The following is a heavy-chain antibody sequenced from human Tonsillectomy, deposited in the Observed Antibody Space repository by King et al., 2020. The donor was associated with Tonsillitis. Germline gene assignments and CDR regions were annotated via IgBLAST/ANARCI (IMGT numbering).Heavy chain of an antibody. CDR3: ASEIGAGSYGWFDP. Sequence: QLVQSGTEVKQPGASVKVSCKASGYTFTKYGISWVRQAPGQGLEWMGWFSSYNGETNYAQKFQGRVIMATDTSSSTAHMELRGLRSDVTAGYYCASEIGAGSYGWFDPWGQGTLVIVSS. V-gene: IGHV1-18*01. CDR1: GYTFTKYG. CDR2: FSSYNGET. J-gene: IGHJ5*02. D-gene: IGHD1-26*01.